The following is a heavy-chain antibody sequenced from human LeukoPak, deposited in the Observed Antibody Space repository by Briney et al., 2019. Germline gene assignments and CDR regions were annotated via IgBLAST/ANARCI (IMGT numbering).Heavy chain of an antibody. J-gene: IGHJ4*02. CDR1: GFTFSSYG. CDR3: AKDYDLEYYFDY. Sequence: GGSLRLSCAASGFTFSSYGMHWVRQAPGKGLEWVAVIWYDGSNKYYADSVKGRFTISRDNSKNTLYLQTNSLRAEDTAVYYCAKDYDLEYYFDYWGQGTLVTVSS. V-gene: IGHV3-33*06. D-gene: IGHD3-3*01. CDR2: IWYDGSNK.